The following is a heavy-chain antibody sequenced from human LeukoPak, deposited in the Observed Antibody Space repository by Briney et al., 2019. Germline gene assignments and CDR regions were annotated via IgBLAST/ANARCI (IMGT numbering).Heavy chain of an antibody. CDR3: ATPMGY. V-gene: IGHV3-9*01. Sequence: PGGSLRLSCAASGFTFDDYAMHWVRQAPGKGLEWVSGISWNSGSIGYADSVKGRFTISRDNAKNSLYLQMNSLRAEDTALYYCATPMGYWGQGTLVTVSS. CDR2: ISWNSGSI. CDR1: GFTFDDYA. D-gene: IGHD2-8*01. J-gene: IGHJ4*02.